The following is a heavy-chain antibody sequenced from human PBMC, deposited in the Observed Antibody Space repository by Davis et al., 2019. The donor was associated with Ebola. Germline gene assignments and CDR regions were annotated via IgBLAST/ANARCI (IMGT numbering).Heavy chain of an antibody. Sequence: MPSETLSLTCAVSGGSISSGGYSWSWIRQPPGKGLEWIGYTYYSGSTHYNPSLKSRVTISGDTSRNQFSLKLSSVTAADTAVYYCARALPTYYYDSSGYGSRYYFDYWGQGTLVTVSS. CDR1: GGSISSGGYS. CDR3: ARALPTYYYDSSGYGSRYYFDY. D-gene: IGHD3-22*01. CDR2: TYYSGST. V-gene: IGHV4-30-4*07. J-gene: IGHJ4*02.